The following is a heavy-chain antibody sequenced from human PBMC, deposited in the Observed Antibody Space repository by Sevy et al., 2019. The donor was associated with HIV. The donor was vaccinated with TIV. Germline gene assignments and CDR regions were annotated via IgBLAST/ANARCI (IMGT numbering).Heavy chain of an antibody. CDR1: GFALSNYYA. CDR2: ISYDGSDK. J-gene: IGHJ6*02. Sequence: GGSLRLSCAAPGFALSNYYAMHWVRQAPGKGLEWVALISYDGSDKYYADSVKGRFTISRDNFKNTLYLQMNSLTTEDTAVYYCARPRANYVDHYFFYAMDVWGQGTTVTVSS. V-gene: IGHV3-30-3*01. D-gene: IGHD4-17*01. CDR3: ARPRANYVDHYFFYAMDV.